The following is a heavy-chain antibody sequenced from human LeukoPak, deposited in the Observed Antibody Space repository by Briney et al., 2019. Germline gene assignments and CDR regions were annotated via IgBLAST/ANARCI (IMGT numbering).Heavy chain of an antibody. Sequence: GGSLRLSCAASGFTFRSYGMNWVRQAPGKGLEWVSAISGSGGSTYYADSVKGRFTISRDNSKNTLYLQMNSLRAEDTAVYYCAKDSWGYYDSSGYYVWLDPWGQGTLVTVSS. CDR2: ISGSGGST. CDR1: GFTFRSYG. V-gene: IGHV3-23*01. J-gene: IGHJ5*02. CDR3: AKDSWGYYDSSGYYVWLDP. D-gene: IGHD3-22*01.